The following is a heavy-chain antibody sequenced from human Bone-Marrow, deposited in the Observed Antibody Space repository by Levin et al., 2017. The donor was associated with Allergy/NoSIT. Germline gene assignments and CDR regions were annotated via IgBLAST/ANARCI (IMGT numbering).Heavy chain of an antibody. D-gene: IGHD4-23*01. Sequence: GGSLRLSCKASGGALNNYGISWVRQAPGQGLEWMGTIVPIFGATNYAPKFQGRVTVTADTYTSTAYIQLTSLNSEDTAVYYCARFRYGGNSPFDFWGQGTLVAVSS. CDR2: IVPIFGAT. V-gene: IGHV1-69*06. CDR3: ARFRYGGNSPFDF. J-gene: IGHJ4*02. CDR1: GGALNNYG.